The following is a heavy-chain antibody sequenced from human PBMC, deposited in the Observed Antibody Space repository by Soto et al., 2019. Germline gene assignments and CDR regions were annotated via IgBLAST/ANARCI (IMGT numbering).Heavy chain of an antibody. D-gene: IGHD2-15*01. J-gene: IGHJ4*02. CDR1: GYTFTGYY. CDR3: ARSWTVVVVAANGYYFDY. V-gene: IGHV1-2*04. Sequence: ASVKVSCKASGYTFTGYYMYWVRQAPGQGLEWMGWINPNSGGTNYAQKFQGWVTMTRDTSISTAYMELSRLRSDDTAVYYCARSWTVVVVAANGYYFDYWGQGTLVTVSS. CDR2: INPNSGGT.